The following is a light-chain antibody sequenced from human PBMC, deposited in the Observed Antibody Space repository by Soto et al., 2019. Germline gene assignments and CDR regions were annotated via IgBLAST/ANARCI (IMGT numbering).Light chain of an antibody. J-gene: IGLJ2*01. CDR1: SSNIGAGHV. CDR3: QSYDNSLSASV. CDR2: GSS. Sequence: QSVLTQPPSVSGAPGQRVTISGTGSSSNIGAGHVVHWYQQFPGRAPNLLIDGSSNRPSGVPDRFSGSKSGTSASLAITGLQAEDEADYYCQSYDNSLSASVFGGGTKLTVL. V-gene: IGLV1-40*01.